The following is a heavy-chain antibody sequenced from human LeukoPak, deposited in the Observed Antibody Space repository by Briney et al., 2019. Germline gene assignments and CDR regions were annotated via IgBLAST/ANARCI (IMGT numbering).Heavy chain of an antibody. D-gene: IGHD2-21*02. CDR1: GGSISSYY. J-gene: IGHJ4*02. CDR2: IYTSGSP. CDR3: AREMGQWLTAGNFDY. Sequence: SETLSLTCTVSGGSISSYYWSWIRQPAGKGLEWIRRIYTSGSPNYNPSLKSRVTMSVDTSKNQFSLKLSSVTAADTAVYYCAREMGQWLTAGNFDYWGQGTLVTVSS. V-gene: IGHV4-4*07.